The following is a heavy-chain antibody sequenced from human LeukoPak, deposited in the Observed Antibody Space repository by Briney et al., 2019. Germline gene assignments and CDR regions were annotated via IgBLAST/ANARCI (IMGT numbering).Heavy chain of an antibody. J-gene: IGHJ4*02. CDR3: ARLPPRWFGEPYDDY. CDR2: IYTSGST. Sequence: PSETLSLTCTVSGGSISSGSYYWSWIRQPAGKGLEWIGRIYTSGSTNYNPSLKSRVTISVDTSKNQFSLKLSSVTAADTAVYYCARLPPRWFGEPYDDYWGQGTLVTVSS. D-gene: IGHD3-10*01. CDR1: GGSISSGSYY. V-gene: IGHV4-61*02.